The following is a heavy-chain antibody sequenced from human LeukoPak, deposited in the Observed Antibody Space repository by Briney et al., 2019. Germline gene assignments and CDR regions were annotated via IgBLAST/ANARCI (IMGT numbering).Heavy chain of an antibody. CDR2: IYSSGST. CDR3: AREYCSGGSCLRGYNWFDP. CDR1: GGSISSYY. V-gene: IGHV4-4*07. J-gene: IGHJ5*02. Sequence: SETLSLTCTVSGGSISSYYWSWIRQPAGKGLEWIGRIYSSGSTDYNPSLKSRVTMSVDTSKNKFSLKLSSVTAADTVVYYCAREYCSGGSCLRGYNWFDPWGQGTLVTVSS. D-gene: IGHD2-15*01.